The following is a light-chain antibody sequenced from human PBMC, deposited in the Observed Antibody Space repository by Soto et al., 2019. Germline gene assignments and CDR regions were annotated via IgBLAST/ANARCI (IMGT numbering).Light chain of an antibody. V-gene: IGLV1-44*01. CDR3: AAWDDSLNGRWV. Sequence: QPVLTQPPSASATPGQRVTISCSGSNSNIGSNSVNWYQLLPGAAPKLLIYNNNQRPSGVPDRFSGSKSGTSASLAISGLQSEDEADYYCAAWDDSLNGRWVFGGGTKLTVL. J-gene: IGLJ3*02. CDR2: NNN. CDR1: NSNIGSNS.